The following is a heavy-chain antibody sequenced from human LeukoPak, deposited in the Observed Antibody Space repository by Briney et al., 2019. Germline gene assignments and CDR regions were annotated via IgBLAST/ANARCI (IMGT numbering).Heavy chain of an antibody. CDR3: ARVGYDGSGSPREAVRYYFDY. J-gene: IGHJ4*02. D-gene: IGHD3-10*01. V-gene: IGHV3-21*01. Sequence: PGGSLRLSCAASGLTFSSYSMNWVRQAPGQGLEWVSSISSSSSYIYYADSVKGRFTISRDNAKNSLYLQMNSLRAEDTAVYYCARVGYDGSGSPREAVRYYFDYWGQGTLVTVSS. CDR2: ISSSSSYI. CDR1: GLTFSSYS.